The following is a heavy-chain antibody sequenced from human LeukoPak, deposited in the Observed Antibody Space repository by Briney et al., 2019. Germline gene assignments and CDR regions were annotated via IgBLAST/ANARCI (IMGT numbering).Heavy chain of an antibody. D-gene: IGHD6-13*01. CDR1: EFTFSSYSMN. CDR3: ARHIYSSSWYEGAPFDY. J-gene: IGHJ4*02. Sequence: EPGGSLRLSCAASEFTFSSYSMNWVRQPPGKGLEWIGSFYSSGSTYYNPSLKSRVTISVDTSKSQFSLKLSSVTAADTAAYYCARHIYSSSWYEGAPFDYWGQGTLVTVSS. V-gene: IGHV4-39*01. CDR2: FYSSGST.